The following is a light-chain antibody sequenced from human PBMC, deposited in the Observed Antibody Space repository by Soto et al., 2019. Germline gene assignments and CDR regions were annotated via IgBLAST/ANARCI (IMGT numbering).Light chain of an antibody. V-gene: IGKV1-27*01. Sequence: DVQVTQYPSSLSASVGDRVTITCRASQGIKNYLAWYQQKPGTVPKLLIYAASSLQSGVPSRFSGSGSGTDFTLTISSLQPEDVATYYCQKYDSARWTFGQGTKVDI. CDR2: AAS. CDR1: QGIKNY. J-gene: IGKJ1*01. CDR3: QKYDSARWT.